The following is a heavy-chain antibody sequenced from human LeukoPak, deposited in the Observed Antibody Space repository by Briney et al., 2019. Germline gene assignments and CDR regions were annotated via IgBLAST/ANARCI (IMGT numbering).Heavy chain of an antibody. CDR2: IDPKSGTT. J-gene: IGHJ4*02. Sequence: VASVKVSCKASGYSFTGYYLHWVRQDVRXGLQWMGWIDPKSGTTKYAPRFQGRVTMTGDTSTRTVYMEVTSLRSDDTAVYYCARAGSGWSFWGQGTLLTVSS. V-gene: IGHV1-2*02. D-gene: IGHD6-19*01. CDR3: ARAGSGWSF. CDR1: GYSFTGYY.